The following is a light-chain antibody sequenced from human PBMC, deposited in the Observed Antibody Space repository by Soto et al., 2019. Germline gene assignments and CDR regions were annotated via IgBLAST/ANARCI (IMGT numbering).Light chain of an antibody. V-gene: IGLV2-14*01. CDR1: SSDVGGYNY. Sequence: ALTQPASVSGSPGQSITISCTGTSSDVGGYNYVSWYQQHPGKAPKLMIYDVTYRPSGVSNRFSGSKSGNTASLTISGLQAGDEADYYCSSYTSSSTYVFGTGTKLTVL. CDR2: DVT. J-gene: IGLJ1*01. CDR3: SSYTSSSTYV.